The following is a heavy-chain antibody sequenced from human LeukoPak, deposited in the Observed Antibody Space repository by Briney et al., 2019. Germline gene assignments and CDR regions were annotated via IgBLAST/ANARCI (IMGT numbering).Heavy chain of an antibody. J-gene: IGHJ4*02. CDR1: GFTFSSYG. CDR2: ISYDGSNK. Sequence: GGSLRLSCAASGFTFSSYGMHWVRQAPGKGLEWVAIISYDGSNKYYADSVKGRFTISRDNSKNTLYLQMNSLRAEDTAVYYCAKALYYYDSSGPGYWGQGTLVTVSS. V-gene: IGHV3-30*18. D-gene: IGHD3-22*01. CDR3: AKALYYYDSSGPGY.